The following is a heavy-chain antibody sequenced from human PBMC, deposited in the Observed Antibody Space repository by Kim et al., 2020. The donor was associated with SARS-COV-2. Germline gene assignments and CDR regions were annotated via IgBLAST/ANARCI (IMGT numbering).Heavy chain of an antibody. J-gene: IGHJ6*02. D-gene: IGHD3-10*01. CDR3: AKRRGVTYYGMDV. V-gene: IGHV1-8*01. Sequence: YAQKFQGRVTMTRNTSISTAYMELSSLRSEDTAVYYCAKRRGVTYYGMDVWGQGTTVTVSS.